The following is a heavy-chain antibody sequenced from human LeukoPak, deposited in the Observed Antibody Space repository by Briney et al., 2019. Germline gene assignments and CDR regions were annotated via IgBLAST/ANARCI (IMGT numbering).Heavy chain of an antibody. CDR2: ISAYNGNT. V-gene: IGHV1-18*01. CDR3: AVVRRLQRLSYFDY. J-gene: IGHJ4*02. D-gene: IGHD5-12*01. CDR1: GYTFTSYG. Sequence: ASVKVSCKASGYTFTSYGISWVRQAPGQGLEWMGWISAYNGNTNYAQKLQGRVTMTTDTSTSTAYMELRSLRSDDTAVYYCAVVRRLQRLSYFDYWGQGTLVTVSS.